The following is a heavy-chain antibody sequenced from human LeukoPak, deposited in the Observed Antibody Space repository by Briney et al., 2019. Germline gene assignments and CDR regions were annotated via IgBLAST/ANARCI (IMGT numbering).Heavy chain of an antibody. CDR1: GFTFSSYG. CDR2: IYYDGTKT. Sequence: GGSLRLSCAASGFTFSSYGIHWVRQAPGKGLEWVAVIYYDGTKTYYADSVKGRFTISRDNSRNTLSLQMNSLRAEDAAVYYCARDLHYYASGSYSLWGQGTLVTVSS. D-gene: IGHD3-10*01. V-gene: IGHV3-33*01. J-gene: IGHJ4*02. CDR3: ARDLHYYASGSYSL.